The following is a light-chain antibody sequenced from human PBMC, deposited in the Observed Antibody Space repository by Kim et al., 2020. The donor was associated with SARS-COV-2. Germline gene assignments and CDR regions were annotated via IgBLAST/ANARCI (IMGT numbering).Light chain of an antibody. V-gene: IGKV1-5*03. CDR3: EQYVGYSWT. CDR1: QSISSW. J-gene: IGKJ1*01. Sequence: DIQMTQSPSTLSASVGDRVTITCRASQSISSWLALYQQKPEKAPKLLIQKASSLESGVPSRFSGRGFGTEFTLTISSLQPGDIATFYCEQYVGYSWTFGQGTQVEI. CDR2: KAS.